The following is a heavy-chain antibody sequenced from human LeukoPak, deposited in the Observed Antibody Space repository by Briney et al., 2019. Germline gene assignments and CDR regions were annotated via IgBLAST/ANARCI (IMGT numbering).Heavy chain of an antibody. Sequence: GGSLRLSCAASGFTFSSYSMNWVRQAPGKGLEWVSSISSSSSSIYYADSVKGRFTISRDNAKNSLYLQMNSLRAEDTAVYYCARGHCSTTTCYTKDDAFDIWGQGTMVTVSS. CDR3: ARGHCSTTTCYTKDDAFDI. J-gene: IGHJ3*02. CDR2: ISSSSSSI. CDR1: GFTFSSYS. D-gene: IGHD2-2*02. V-gene: IGHV3-21*01.